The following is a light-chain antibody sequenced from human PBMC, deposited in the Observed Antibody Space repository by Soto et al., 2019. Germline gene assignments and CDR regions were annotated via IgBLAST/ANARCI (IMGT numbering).Light chain of an antibody. CDR1: SSDVGSYNL. CDR2: EVY. CDR3: CSYVGGSTFAQ. Sequence: QSALTQPASVSGSPGQSITISCTGTSSDVGSYNLVSWYQHRPGKAPKLMIYEVYKRPSGVSNRFSGSKSGNTASLTISGLLAEDEADYYCCSYVGGSTFAQFGGGTKLTVL. J-gene: IGLJ3*02. V-gene: IGLV2-23*02.